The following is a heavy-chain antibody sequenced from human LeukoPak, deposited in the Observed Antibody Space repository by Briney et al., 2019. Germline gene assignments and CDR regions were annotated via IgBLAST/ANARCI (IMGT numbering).Heavy chain of an antibody. CDR3: ARGSGLRFFDWIPRGF. CDR2: INSNTGNP. CDR1: GYTLTSYA. D-gene: IGHD3-9*01. Sequence: ASVKLSWKASGYTLTSYAMNWVRQAPGRGLEWMGSINSNTGNPTYAQGFTGRFVISLDTSISTAYLQISSLKAEDTAVYYCARGSGLRFFDWIPRGFWGQGTLVTVSS. J-gene: IGHJ4*02. V-gene: IGHV7-4-1*02.